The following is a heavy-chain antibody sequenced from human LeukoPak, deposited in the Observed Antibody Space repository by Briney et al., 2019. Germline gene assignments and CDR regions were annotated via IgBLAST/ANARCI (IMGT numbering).Heavy chain of an antibody. V-gene: IGHV3-7*01. CDR3: VRWGVEAGMDS. CDR1: GFTFSSYW. D-gene: IGHD6-19*01. CDR2: INPDGSDT. J-gene: IGHJ4*02. Sequence: GGSLRLSCEASGFTFSSYWMGWARQAPGKGLEWVANINPDGSDTYYVDSVKGRFTISRDNAKESMFLQMNSLRVEETSVYYCVRWGVEAGMDSWGQGTLVTVYS.